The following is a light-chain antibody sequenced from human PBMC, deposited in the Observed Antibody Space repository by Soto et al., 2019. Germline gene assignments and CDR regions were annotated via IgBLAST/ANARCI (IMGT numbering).Light chain of an antibody. CDR1: QSISSW. CDR2: KAS. Sequence: DSQVAPSPATLSASXGYIVTITCRASQSISSWLAWYQQKPGKAPKLLIYKASSLESGVPSRFSGSGSGTEFTLTISSLQPDDFATYYCQQYNSYSLPFGQGGKVAI. J-gene: IGKJ1*01. CDR3: QQYNSYSLP. V-gene: IGKV1-5*03.